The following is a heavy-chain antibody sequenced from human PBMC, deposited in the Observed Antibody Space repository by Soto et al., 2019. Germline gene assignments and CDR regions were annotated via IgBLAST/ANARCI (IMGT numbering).Heavy chain of an antibody. D-gene: IGHD6-19*01. CDR2: IYPGDSDT. Sequence: GESLKISCKASGYSFTTFWIGWVRQMSGNGLEWMGVIYPGDSDTRYSPSFEGQVTISADKSITTAYLQWTSLQASDTAIYYCARVPEYSSGWYYFDSWGQGTLVTVSS. V-gene: IGHV5-51*01. J-gene: IGHJ4*02. CDR3: ARVPEYSSGWYYFDS. CDR1: GYSFTTFW.